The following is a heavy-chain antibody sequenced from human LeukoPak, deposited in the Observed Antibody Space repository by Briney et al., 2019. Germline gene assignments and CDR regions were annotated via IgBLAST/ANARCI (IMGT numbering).Heavy chain of an antibody. CDR2: ISGSSTSI. CDR1: GFTFRTYT. D-gene: IGHD6-19*01. J-gene: IGHJ4*02. Sequence: GGSLRLSCAASGFTFRTYTMNWVRQAPGKELVWVSSISGSSTSIYYADSVKGRFTISRDNAKNSLYLQMNSLRAEDTAVYYCATGGISSGWYAGYYFDYWGQGTLVTVSS. V-gene: IGHV3-21*01. CDR3: ATGGISSGWYAGYYFDY.